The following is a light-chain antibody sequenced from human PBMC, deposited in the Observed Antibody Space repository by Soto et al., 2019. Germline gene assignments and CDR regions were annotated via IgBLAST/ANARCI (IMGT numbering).Light chain of an antibody. Sequence: QSALTQPASVSGSPGQSITISCTGTSSDIGSYNYVAWYQQFPGKTPKLIIYEVRNRPSGVSFRFSGSKSGNTASLTISGLQTEDEADYYCSSYTSRPTLFVFGSGTKLTVL. V-gene: IGLV2-14*01. CDR3: SSYTSRPTLFV. CDR2: EVR. J-gene: IGLJ6*01. CDR1: SSDIGSYNY.